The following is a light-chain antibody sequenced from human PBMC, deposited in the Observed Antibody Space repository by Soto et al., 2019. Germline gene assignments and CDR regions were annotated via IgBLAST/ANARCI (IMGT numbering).Light chain of an antibody. V-gene: IGKV3-11*01. Sequence: EVVLTQSPATLSLSPGERATLSCRASHSVSNYLAWYQQKPGQAPRLLIFDASNRPTDIPARFSGSGSGTDFTLTISSLESEDFAVYSSQQRGDWPLTFGGGNKVAIK. CDR3: QQRGDWPLT. CDR2: DAS. CDR1: HSVSNY. J-gene: IGKJ4*01.